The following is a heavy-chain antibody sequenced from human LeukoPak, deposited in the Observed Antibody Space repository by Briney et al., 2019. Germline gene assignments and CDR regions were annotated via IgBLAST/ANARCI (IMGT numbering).Heavy chain of an antibody. CDR1: GFTFSSYW. J-gene: IGHJ4*02. D-gene: IGHD6-13*01. Sequence: PGGSLRLSCAASGFTFSSYWMSWVRQAPGKGLEWVANIKQDGSEINYVDSVKGRFTISRDNAKNSLYLQMKSLRAEDTAVYYCASDVFHTQQLPFDYWGQGTLVTVSS. CDR2: IKQDGSEI. V-gene: IGHV3-7*01. CDR3: ASDVFHTQQLPFDY.